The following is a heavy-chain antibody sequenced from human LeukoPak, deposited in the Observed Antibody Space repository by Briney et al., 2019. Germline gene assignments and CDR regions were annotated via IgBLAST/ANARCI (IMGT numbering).Heavy chain of an antibody. J-gene: IGHJ4*02. CDR1: GFTFSSYA. CDR2: ISYDGSNK. CDR3: AKDQYCSGGSCSTVPLDY. Sequence: GGSLRLSCAASGFTFSSYAMHWVRQAPGKGLEWVAVISYDGSNKYYADSVKGRFTISRDNSKNTLYLQMNSLRAEDTAVYYCAKDQYCSGGSCSTVPLDYWGQGTLVTVSS. D-gene: IGHD2-15*01. V-gene: IGHV3-30*04.